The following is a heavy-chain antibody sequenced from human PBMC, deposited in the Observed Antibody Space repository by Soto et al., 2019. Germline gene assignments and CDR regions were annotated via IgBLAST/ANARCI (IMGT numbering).Heavy chain of an antibody. V-gene: IGHV1-69*13. CDR1: GGTFSSYA. Sequence: SVKVSCKASGGTFSSYAISWVRQAPGQGIEWMGGIIPIFGTANYAQKFQGRVTITADESTSTAYMELSSLRSEDTAVYYCARDWDSNYAHLRDFRGMDVWGQGTTVTVSS. J-gene: IGHJ6*02. D-gene: IGHD4-4*01. CDR2: IIPIFGTA. CDR3: ARDWDSNYAHLRDFRGMDV.